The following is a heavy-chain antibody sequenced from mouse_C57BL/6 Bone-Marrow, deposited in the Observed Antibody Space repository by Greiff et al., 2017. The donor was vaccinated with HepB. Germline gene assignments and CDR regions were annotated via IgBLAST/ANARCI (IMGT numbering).Heavy chain of an antibody. Sequence: EVQGVESGGGLVKPGGSLKLSCAASGFTFSDYGMHWVRQAPEKGLEWVAYISSGSSTIYYADTVKGRFTISRDNAKNTLFLQMTRLRSEDKAMYYCARGFITTVVATPDWYFDVWGTGTTVTVSS. CDR1: GFTFSDYG. CDR3: ARGFITTVVATPDWYFDV. D-gene: IGHD1-1*01. J-gene: IGHJ1*03. V-gene: IGHV5-17*01. CDR2: ISSGSSTI.